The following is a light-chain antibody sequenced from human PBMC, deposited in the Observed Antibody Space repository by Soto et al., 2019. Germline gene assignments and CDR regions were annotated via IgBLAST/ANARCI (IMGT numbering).Light chain of an antibody. J-gene: IGKJ3*01. CDR3: QKYNSALFT. V-gene: IGKV1-27*01. CDR1: QGISNY. CDR2: AAS. Sequence: DIQMTQSPSSLSASVGDRVTITCRASQGISNYLAWYQQKPGKVPKLLIYAASTLQSGVPSRFSGSGSGTDFTLTISSLQPEYVATFYCQKYNSALFTFGPGTKVDIK.